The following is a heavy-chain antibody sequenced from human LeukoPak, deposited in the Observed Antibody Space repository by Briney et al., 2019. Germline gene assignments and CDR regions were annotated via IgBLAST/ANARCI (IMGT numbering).Heavy chain of an antibody. D-gene: IGHD3-10*01. J-gene: IGHJ5*02. V-gene: IGHV3-11*01. CDR2: ISYGGTAA. CDR3: VSAQGSYNDNWFDP. Sequence: GSLRLSCAASGFTFSDYYMSWIRQAPGKGLEWIAYISYGGTAAYYADSVRGRFTVSRDNSKNSLFLEMNSLRVDDSAMYYCVSAQGSYNDNWFDPWLQGTLVIVSS. CDR1: GFTFSDYY.